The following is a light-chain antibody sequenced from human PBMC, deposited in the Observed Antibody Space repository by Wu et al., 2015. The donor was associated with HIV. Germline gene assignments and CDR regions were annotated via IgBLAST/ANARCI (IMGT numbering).Light chain of an antibody. J-gene: IGKJ2*01. V-gene: IGKV3D-20*02. Sequence: EIVLTQSPGTLSLSPGERATLSCRASQIVTSSNLAWYQQKPGQAPRLLIYDASSRATGIPARFSGSGSGTDFTLTISSLEPEDFAVYYCQQRRYWPLYTFGQGTKLEIK. CDR3: QQRRYWPLYT. CDR1: QIVTSSN. CDR2: DAS.